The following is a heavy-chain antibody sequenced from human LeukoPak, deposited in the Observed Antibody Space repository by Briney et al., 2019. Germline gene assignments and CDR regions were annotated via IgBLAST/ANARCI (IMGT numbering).Heavy chain of an antibody. D-gene: IGHD4-11*01. CDR3: ATSGYSNIDY. CDR1: GFFFSSNS. CDR2: ISSSSSTI. Sequence: PGGSLRLSCAAPGFFFSSNSVIGVRQAPGKGLEWVSYISSSSSTIYYADSVKGRFTISRDNAKNSLYLQMNSLRAEDTAVYYCATSGYSNIDYWGQGTLVTVSS. V-gene: IGHV3-48*04. J-gene: IGHJ4*02.